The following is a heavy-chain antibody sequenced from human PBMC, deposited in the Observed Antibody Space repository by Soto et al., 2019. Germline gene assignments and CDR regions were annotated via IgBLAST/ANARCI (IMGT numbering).Heavy chain of an antibody. V-gene: IGHV4-59*01. CDR2: IYYSGST. D-gene: IGHD2-15*01. Sequence: QVQLQESGPGLVKPSETLSLTCTVSGGSISSYYWSWIRQPPGKGLEWIGYIYYSGSTNYNPSLKSRVTISVDTSKNQFSLKLSSVTAADTAVYYCAGCVGYYYGMDVWGQGTTVTVSS. J-gene: IGHJ6*02. CDR1: GGSISSYY. CDR3: AGCVGYYYGMDV.